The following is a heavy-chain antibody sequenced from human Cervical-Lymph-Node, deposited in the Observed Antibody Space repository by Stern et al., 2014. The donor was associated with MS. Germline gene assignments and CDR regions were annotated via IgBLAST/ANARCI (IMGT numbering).Heavy chain of an antibody. CDR1: GGVFVSNA. CDR2: IIPLFGTP. Sequence: VHLVESGAEVKKPGSSVKVSCKASGGVFVSNAISWVRQAPGQGFEWIGGIIPLFGTPNYAQKFQGRVTITADESTTTAYLELSSLKSGDTAVYFCACESGSSIFGMGHWGQGTLVTVTS. CDR3: ACESGSSIFGMGH. J-gene: IGHJ1*01. V-gene: IGHV1-69*01. D-gene: IGHD3-3*01.